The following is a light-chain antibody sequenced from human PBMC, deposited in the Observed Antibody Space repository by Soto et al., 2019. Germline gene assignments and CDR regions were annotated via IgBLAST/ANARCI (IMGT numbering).Light chain of an antibody. Sequence: EIILTQSPGTLSLSPGERATLSCRASESVRSSYLAWYQQKPGQAPRLLIYGAYSRATDIPDRFSGSGSGTDFSLTISRLEPEYFAVYYCQQYGSSPTFGQGTKVEIK. CDR1: ESVRSSY. V-gene: IGKV3-20*01. CDR2: GAY. CDR3: QQYGSSPT. J-gene: IGKJ1*01.